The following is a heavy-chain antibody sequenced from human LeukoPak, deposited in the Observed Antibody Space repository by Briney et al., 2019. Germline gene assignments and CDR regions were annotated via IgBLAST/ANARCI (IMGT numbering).Heavy chain of an antibody. CDR2: INPSGGST. Sequence: ASVKVSCKASGYTFTSYYMHWVRQAPGQGLEWMGIINPSGGSTSYAQKFQGRVTMTRDTSTSTVYMELSSLRPEDTAVYYCARDCSGGSCYSAGMDVWGQGTTVTVSS. CDR1: GYTFTSYY. V-gene: IGHV1-46*01. J-gene: IGHJ6*02. CDR3: ARDCSGGSCYSAGMDV. D-gene: IGHD2-15*01.